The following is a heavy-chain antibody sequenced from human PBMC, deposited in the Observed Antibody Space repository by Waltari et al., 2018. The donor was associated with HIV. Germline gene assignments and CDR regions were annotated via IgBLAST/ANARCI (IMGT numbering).Heavy chain of an antibody. V-gene: IGHV4-59*01. Sequence: QLQLRESGPGLVKPLETVALNCSVSGGSITSYIWSWYCQPPAKGLEWIGYIHSTGSTNYSPSLKSRGTISVDTSKTFFSLQLNSVTAADTAIYYCARGIFGGNPGYWGRGTLITVSS. D-gene: IGHD2-15*01. CDR3: ARGIFGGNPGY. J-gene: IGHJ4*02. CDR2: IHSTGST. CDR1: GGSITSYI.